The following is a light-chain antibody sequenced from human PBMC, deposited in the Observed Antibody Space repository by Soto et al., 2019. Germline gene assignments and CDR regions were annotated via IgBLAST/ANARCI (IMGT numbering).Light chain of an antibody. CDR3: RHYVNSPWT. Sequence: EIVLTQSPGTLSLSPGERATLSCRPSQSVSSIYLDWFQQKPGQPPRLLIYAASSRATGIPERFSGGASATDFTLTISRLEPEDFAVYYCRHYVNSPWTFGQGTKVEIK. J-gene: IGKJ1*01. V-gene: IGKV3-20*01. CDR1: QSVSSIY. CDR2: AAS.